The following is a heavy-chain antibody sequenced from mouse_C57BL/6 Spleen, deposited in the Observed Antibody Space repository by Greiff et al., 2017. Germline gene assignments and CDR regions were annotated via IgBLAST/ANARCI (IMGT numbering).Heavy chain of an antibody. CDR2: INPNYGTT. Sequence: VQLKESGPELVKPGASVKISCKASGYSFTDYNMNWVKQSNGKSLEWIGVINPNYGTTSYNQKFKGKATLTVDQSSSTAYMQLNSLTSEDSAVYYCARRTKRLRLQYYAMDYWGQGTSVTVSS. D-gene: IGHD3-2*02. CDR1: GYSFTDYN. CDR3: ARRTKRLRLQYYAMDY. V-gene: IGHV1-39*01. J-gene: IGHJ4*01.